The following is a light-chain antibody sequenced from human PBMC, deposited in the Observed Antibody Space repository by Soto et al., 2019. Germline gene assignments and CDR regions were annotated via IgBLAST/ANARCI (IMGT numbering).Light chain of an antibody. CDR2: DVS. Sequence: QAVVTQPASVSGSPGQSITISCTGTSSDVGGYNYVSWYQQHPGKAPKLMIYDVSNRPSGVSNLFSGSKSGNTASLTISGLQAEDEADYYCSSYTSSSTLLYVFGTGTKLTVL. CDR3: SSYTSSSTLLYV. V-gene: IGLV2-14*01. J-gene: IGLJ1*01. CDR1: SSDVGGYNY.